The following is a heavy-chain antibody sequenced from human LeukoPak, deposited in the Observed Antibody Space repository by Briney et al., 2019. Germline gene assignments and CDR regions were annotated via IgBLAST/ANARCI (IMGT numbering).Heavy chain of an antibody. D-gene: IGHD6-19*01. CDR3: ARLRAVAGNWFDP. Sequence: SETLSLTCTVSGGSISSYYWSWIRHPPGKGLEWIGYIYYSGSTNYNPSLKSRVTISVDTSKNQFSLKLSSVTAADTAVYYCARLRAVAGNWFDPWGQGTLVTVSS. CDR2: IYYSGST. CDR1: GGSISSYY. J-gene: IGHJ5*02. V-gene: IGHV4-59*01.